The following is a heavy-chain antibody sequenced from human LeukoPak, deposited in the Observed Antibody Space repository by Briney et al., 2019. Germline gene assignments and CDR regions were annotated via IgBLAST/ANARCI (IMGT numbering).Heavy chain of an antibody. CDR3: AKDPNSSVFRYYYYGMDV. Sequence: GGSLRLFCAASGFTFSNYAMSWVRQAPGKGLEWVSVISGSGGSIYYADSVKGRLTISRDNSKNTLFLQMNSLTAEDTAVYYCAKDPNSSVFRYYYYGMDVWGQGTTVTVSS. V-gene: IGHV3-23*01. CDR1: GFTFSNYA. D-gene: IGHD3-22*01. CDR2: ISGSGGSI. J-gene: IGHJ6*02.